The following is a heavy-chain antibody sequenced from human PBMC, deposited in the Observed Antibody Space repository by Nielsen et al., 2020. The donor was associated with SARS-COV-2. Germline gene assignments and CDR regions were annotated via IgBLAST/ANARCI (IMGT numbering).Heavy chain of an antibody. CDR1: GFTFSTYA. J-gene: IGHJ4*02. CDR3: ARYVTGNYHAGLDY. D-gene: IGHD1-7*01. CDR2: IVGSGGST. Sequence: GESLKISCAASGFTFSTYAMSWVRQAPGKGLEWVSGIVGSGGSTYYADSVKGRFTISRDNSKNTLYLQMNSLRAEDTAVYYCARYVTGNYHAGLDYWGQGTLVTVSS. V-gene: IGHV3-23*01.